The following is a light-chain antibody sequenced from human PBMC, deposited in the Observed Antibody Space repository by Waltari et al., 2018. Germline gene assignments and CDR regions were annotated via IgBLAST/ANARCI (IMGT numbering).Light chain of an antibody. J-gene: IGKJ4*01. V-gene: IGKV3-15*01. CDR3: QQYYVWPPIT. CDR1: QSVRTN. CDR2: GAS. Sequence: VLLTQSPASLSVSPGDPVILSCQASQSVRTNLVWYQQKAGQAPRTLIHGASTRASGVPSRFSGSGSETDFTLIISSLQSEDAAVYFCQQYYVWPPITFGGGTKLEI.